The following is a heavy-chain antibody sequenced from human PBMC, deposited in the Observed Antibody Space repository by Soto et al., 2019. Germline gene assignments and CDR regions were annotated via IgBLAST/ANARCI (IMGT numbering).Heavy chain of an antibody. V-gene: IGHV4-38-2*01. Sequence: SDTLSLTCAVSGYSISSANYWGWIRQPPGKGLEWIGSIYYSGSTYYTPSLRSRVTISLATSKNQFSLRLSSVTAADTAVYYCARGSYGMDVWGQGTKVTVSS. CDR1: GYSISSANY. CDR2: IYYSGST. D-gene: IGHD3-10*01. J-gene: IGHJ6*02. CDR3: ARGSYGMDV.